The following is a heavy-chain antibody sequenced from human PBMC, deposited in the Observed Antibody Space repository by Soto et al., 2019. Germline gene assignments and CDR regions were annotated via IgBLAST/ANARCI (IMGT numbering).Heavy chain of an antibody. D-gene: IGHD6-19*01. CDR2: INAGNGNT. CDR1: GYTFTSYA. J-gene: IGHJ4*02. Sequence: ASVKVSCKASGYTFTSYAMHWVRQAPGQRLEWMGWINAGNGNTKYSQKFQGRVTITRDTSASTAYMELSSLRSEDTAVYYCARIHSSGRPHSNIDYWGQGTLVTVSS. CDR3: ARIHSSGRPHSNIDY. V-gene: IGHV1-3*01.